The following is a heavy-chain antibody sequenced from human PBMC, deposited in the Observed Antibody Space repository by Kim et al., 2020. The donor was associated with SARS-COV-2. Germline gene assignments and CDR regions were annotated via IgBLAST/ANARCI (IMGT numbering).Heavy chain of an antibody. CDR3: AGESVGYYGMDV. V-gene: IGHV1-46*01. J-gene: IGHJ6*02. Sequence: SYAQKFQGRVTMTRDTSTSTVYMELSSLRSEDTAVYYCAGESVGYYGMDVWGQGTTVTVSS.